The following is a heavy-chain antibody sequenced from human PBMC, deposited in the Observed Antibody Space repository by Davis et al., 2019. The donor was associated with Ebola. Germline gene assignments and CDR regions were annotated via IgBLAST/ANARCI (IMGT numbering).Heavy chain of an antibody. CDR2: ISAYNGNT. CDR3: ARFAEYYDILTGSEWFDP. V-gene: IGHV1-18*04. CDR1: GYTFTSYG. D-gene: IGHD3-9*01. J-gene: IGHJ5*02. Sequence: AASVKVSCKASGYTFTSYGISWVRQAPGQGLEWMGWISAYNGNTNYAQKLQGRVTMTTDTSTSTAYMELRSLRSDDTAVYYCARFAEYYDILTGSEWFDPWGQGTLVTVSS.